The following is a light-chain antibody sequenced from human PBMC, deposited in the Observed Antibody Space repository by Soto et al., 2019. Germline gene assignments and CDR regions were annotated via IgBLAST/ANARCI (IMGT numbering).Light chain of an antibody. CDR2: EVY. CDR3: SAYAGSSTWV. CDR1: SSDVGGYNY. J-gene: IGLJ3*02. Sequence: QSAPTQPPSASGSPGQSVTFSCTGTSSDVGGYNYVSWYQQYPGKAPKLMIYEVYKRHSGVSDRFSGSKSGNTASLTVSGLQPEDEADYYCSAYAGSSTWVFGGGTKVTVL. V-gene: IGLV2-8*01.